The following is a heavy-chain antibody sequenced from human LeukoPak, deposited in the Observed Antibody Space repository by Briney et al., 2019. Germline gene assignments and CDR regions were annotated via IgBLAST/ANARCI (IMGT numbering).Heavy chain of an antibody. V-gene: IGHV4-39*07. CDR3: ARGGDRSFDY. D-gene: IGHD3-10*01. CDR1: GGSISSSLYH. CDR2: IYYTGTT. Sequence: SETLSLTCTVSGGSISSSLYHWGWIRQSPGKNLEWLGSIYYTGTTHYNPSLKSRVTISVDTSKNQFSLNLNSVTAADTAVYYCARGGDRSFDYWGQGTLVTVSS. J-gene: IGHJ4*02.